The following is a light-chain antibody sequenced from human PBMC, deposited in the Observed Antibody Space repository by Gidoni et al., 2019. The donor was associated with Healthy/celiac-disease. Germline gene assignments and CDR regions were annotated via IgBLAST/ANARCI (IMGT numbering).Light chain of an antibody. Sequence: DIRMTQSPASLSAFVGDRVTITCRASEDIRTYLHWYQQEPGKVPNLLIYAASTLQSGVPSRFSGSGSGTHFTLTITVLQPEDCATYYCQQSDSIPRTFGQGTKVDLK. J-gene: IGKJ2*01. CDR2: AAS. V-gene: IGKV1-39*01. CDR3: QQSDSIPRT. CDR1: EDIRTY.